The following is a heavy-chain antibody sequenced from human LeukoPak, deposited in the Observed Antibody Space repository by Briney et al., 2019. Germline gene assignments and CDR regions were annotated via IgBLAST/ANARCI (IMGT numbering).Heavy chain of an antibody. CDR1: GFTFSSYS. V-gene: IGHV3-21*01. Sequence: GGSLRLSCAASGFTFSSYSMNWVRQAPGKGLEWVSSISSSSSYIYYADSVKGRFTISRDNAKNSLYLQMNSLRAEDTAVYYCARRGYYDLWSGSYAFDIWGQGTMVTVSS. CDR2: ISSSSSYI. CDR3: ARRGYYDLWSGSYAFDI. D-gene: IGHD3-3*01. J-gene: IGHJ3*02.